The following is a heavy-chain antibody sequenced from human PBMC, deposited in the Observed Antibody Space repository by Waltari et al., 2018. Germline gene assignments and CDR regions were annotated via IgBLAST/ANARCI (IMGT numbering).Heavy chain of an antibody. Sequence: EVQLLESGGGLVQPGGSLRLSCAASGFTFSIYDMSWVRQAPGKGLEWVSAISGSGGSTYYADSVKGRFTISRDNSKNTLYLQMNSLRAEDTAVYYCAKHEYSSGWYLTFFDYWGQGTLVTVSS. D-gene: IGHD6-19*01. J-gene: IGHJ4*02. V-gene: IGHV3-23*01. CDR1: GFTFSIYD. CDR3: AKHEYSSGWYLTFFDY. CDR2: ISGSGGST.